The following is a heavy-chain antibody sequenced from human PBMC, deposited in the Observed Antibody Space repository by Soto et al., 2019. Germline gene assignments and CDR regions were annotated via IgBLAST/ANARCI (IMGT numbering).Heavy chain of an antibody. CDR2: ISSSGSTI. CDR1: GFTFSDYY. D-gene: IGHD2-2*01. V-gene: IGHV3-11*01. Sequence: QVQLVESGGGLVKPGGSLRLSCAASGFTFSDYYMSWIRQAPGKGLEWVSYISSSGSTIYYADSVKGRFTISRDNAKNSLYLQMNSLRAEDTAVYYCARDSSIVVVPAAMGYYMDVWGKGTTVTVSS. CDR3: ARDSSIVVVPAAMGYYMDV. J-gene: IGHJ6*03.